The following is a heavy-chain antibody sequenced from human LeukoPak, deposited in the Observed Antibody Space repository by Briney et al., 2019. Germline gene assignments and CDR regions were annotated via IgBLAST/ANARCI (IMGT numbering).Heavy chain of an antibody. V-gene: IGHV3-53*01. J-gene: IGHJ4*02. D-gene: IGHD6-19*01. Sequence: GGSLRLSCAASGFTVSTNYMSWVRQAPGKGLEWVSVIYSGGTTYYADSVKGRFTISRDNSKNTLYLQMKSLRAEDTAMYYCARDGRTGSGWRYYFDYWGQGTLVTVSS. CDR1: GFTVSTNY. CDR3: ARDGRTGSGWRYYFDY. CDR2: IYSGGTT.